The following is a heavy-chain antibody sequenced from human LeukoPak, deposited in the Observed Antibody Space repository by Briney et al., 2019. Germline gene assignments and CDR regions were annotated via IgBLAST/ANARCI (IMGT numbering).Heavy chain of an antibody. CDR1: GGSFSGYY. D-gene: IGHD2-2*02. J-gene: IGHJ6*03. CDR2: INHSGST. CDR3: ARGPSCSSTSCYTTPMDV. V-gene: IGHV4-34*01. Sequence: PSETLSLTCAVYGGSFSGYYWSWIRQPPGKGLEWIGEINHSGSTNYNPSLKSRVTISVDTSKNQFSLKLSSVTDADTAVYYCARGPSCSSTSCYTTPMDVWGKGTTVTVSS.